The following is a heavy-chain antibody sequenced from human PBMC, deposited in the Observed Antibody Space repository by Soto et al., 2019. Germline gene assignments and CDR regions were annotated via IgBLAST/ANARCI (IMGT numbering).Heavy chain of an antibody. V-gene: IGHV4-39*01. Sequence: SETLSLTCTVSGGPISSSSYYWGWIRQPPGKGLEWIGSIYYSGSTYYNPSLKSRVTISVDTSKNQFSLKLSSVTAADTAVYYCATLLSNRLLPDVDHFFDYWGQGTLVTVSS. CDR1: GGPISSSSYY. CDR3: ATLLSNRLLPDVDHFFDY. J-gene: IGHJ4*02. D-gene: IGHD3-22*01. CDR2: IYYSGST.